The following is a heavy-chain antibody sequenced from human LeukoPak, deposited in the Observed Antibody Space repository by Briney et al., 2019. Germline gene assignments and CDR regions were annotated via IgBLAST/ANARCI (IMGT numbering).Heavy chain of an antibody. CDR2: ISYDGSNK. J-gene: IGHJ4*02. Sequence: GRSLRLSCAASGFTFSSYAMHWVRQAPGKGLEWVAVISYDGSNKYYADSVKGRFTISRDNSKNTLHLQMNSLRAEDTAVYYCARDRTETAIDYWGQGTLVTVSS. CDR1: GFTFSSYA. D-gene: IGHD2-21*02. V-gene: IGHV3-30-3*01. CDR3: ARDRTETAIDY.